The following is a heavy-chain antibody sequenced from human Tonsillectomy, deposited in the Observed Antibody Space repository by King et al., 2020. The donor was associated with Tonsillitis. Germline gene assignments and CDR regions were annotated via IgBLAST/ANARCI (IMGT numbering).Heavy chain of an antibody. D-gene: IGHD5-18*01. CDR3: SNAFGPSFGLYWGFDY. J-gene: IGHJ4*02. CDR2: LYWNDDE. Sequence: ITLKESGPTLVKPTQTLTLTCSFSGFALDSGGEAVAWIRQPPGQALEWLALLYWNDDERYSPSLKSRLTITKDTSRSQVVLTMTNMDHVDTATYYCSNAFGPSFGLYWGFDYWGQGILVTVSS. CDR1: GFALDSGGEA. V-gene: IGHV2-5*01.